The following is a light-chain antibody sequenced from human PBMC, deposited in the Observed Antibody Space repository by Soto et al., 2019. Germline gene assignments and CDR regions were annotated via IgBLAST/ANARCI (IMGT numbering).Light chain of an antibody. CDR1: QGISSY. CDR3: QQLSRYPLT. V-gene: IGKV1-9*01. CDR2: AAS. J-gene: IGKJ4*01. Sequence: DVQLTQSPSFLSASVGDRVTITCRASQGISSYLAWYQQKPGKAPKLLIYAASTLQSGVPSRFSGSGSETEFSLTIRALQPEDFATYYCQQLSRYPLTFGGGTKVDI.